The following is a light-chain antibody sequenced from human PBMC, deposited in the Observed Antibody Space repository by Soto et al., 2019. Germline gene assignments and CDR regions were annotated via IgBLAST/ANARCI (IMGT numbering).Light chain of an antibody. Sequence: ELVLTQSLGTLSLSPGECGTLSCRVRQSIGRTYLAWSQQKPAQAPRLLLYGASTRATGIPARISGSGAGTEVSPTIRSLQSEDFAVYYCQQHNIWPPITFGQGTRLEIK. CDR3: QQHNIWPPIT. CDR2: GAS. CDR1: QSIGRT. V-gene: IGKV3-15*01. J-gene: IGKJ5*01.